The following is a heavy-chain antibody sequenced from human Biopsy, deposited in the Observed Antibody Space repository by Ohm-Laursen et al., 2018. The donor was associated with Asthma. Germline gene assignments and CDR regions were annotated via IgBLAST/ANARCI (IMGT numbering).Heavy chain of an antibody. Sequence: SLRLSCSASGFVFRSHAMHWVRQAPGKGLEWVAVISYDGSSIYYADSVKGRFTISRDNSKDTLSLQMNSLTAEDTAVYYCARESVAGTHIEDWGQGTLVTVSS. CDR2: ISYDGSSI. CDR1: GFVFRSHA. J-gene: IGHJ4*02. V-gene: IGHV3-30-3*01. CDR3: ARESVAGTHIED. D-gene: IGHD6-19*01.